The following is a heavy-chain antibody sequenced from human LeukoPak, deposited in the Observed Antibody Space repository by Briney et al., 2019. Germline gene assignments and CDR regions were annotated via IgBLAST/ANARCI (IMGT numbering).Heavy chain of an antibody. V-gene: IGHV3-30*03. J-gene: IGHJ4*02. CDR1: GFTFSSYG. Sequence: PGGSLRLSCAASGFTFSSYGMHWVRQAPGKGLEWVAVISYDGSSKYYADSVKGRFTISRDTSKNTLNLQMNSLRAEDTAVYYCAREGEKGDGYNHGFDYWGQGTLVTVSS. CDR2: ISYDGSSK. CDR3: AREGEKGDGYNHGFDY. D-gene: IGHD5-24*01.